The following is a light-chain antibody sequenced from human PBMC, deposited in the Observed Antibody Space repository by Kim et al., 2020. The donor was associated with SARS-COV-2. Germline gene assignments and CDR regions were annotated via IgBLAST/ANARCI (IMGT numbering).Light chain of an antibody. J-gene: IGKJ1*01. CDR1: QSINNW. V-gene: IGKV1-5*01. Sequence: AVGDTVTITCRASQSINNWLAWYQQQPGKVPKVLIYDASNLRSGVPSRFSGSGSGTEFTVTVSNLQPDDFATYYCHQYNNYSPWTFGQGTKVDIK. CDR2: DAS. CDR3: HQYNNYSPWT.